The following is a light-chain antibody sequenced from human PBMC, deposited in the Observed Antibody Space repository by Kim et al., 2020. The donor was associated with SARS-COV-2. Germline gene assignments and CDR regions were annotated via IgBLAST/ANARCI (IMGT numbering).Light chain of an antibody. J-gene: IGLJ2*01. Sequence: NFMLTQPHSVSDSPGKTVSISCTRSSGNIANNYIQWYQQRPGSAPTTVIYDDNQRPYGVPDRFSGSIDISSKSASLTISGLKTEDEADYYCQSYDSTNVIFGGGTQLTVL. CDR1: SGNIANNY. CDR3: QSYDSTNVI. V-gene: IGLV6-57*03. CDR2: DDN.